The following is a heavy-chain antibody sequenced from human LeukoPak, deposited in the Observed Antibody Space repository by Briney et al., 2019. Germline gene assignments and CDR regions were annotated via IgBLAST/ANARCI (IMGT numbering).Heavy chain of an antibody. D-gene: IGHD3-22*01. Sequence: GGSLTLSCAASGFTFVTYGMSWVRQAPGKGREWVATIKQDESERYYMDSVKGRFTLSRDNAKSSLFLQMNSLNTDDTAIYYCARLTKKSADDDSAYRDSDYWGQGTLVTVSS. CDR2: IKQDESER. CDR3: ARLTKKSADDDSAYRDSDY. V-gene: IGHV3-7*01. J-gene: IGHJ4*02. CDR1: GFTFVTYG.